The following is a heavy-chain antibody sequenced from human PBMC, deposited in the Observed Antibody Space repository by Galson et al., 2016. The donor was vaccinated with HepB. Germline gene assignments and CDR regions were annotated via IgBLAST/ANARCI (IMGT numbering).Heavy chain of an antibody. Sequence: QSGAEVKKPGESLTISCEGSGYSFSSYWIAWVRQVPGKGMEWMGVIFPRDSDTRCSPSLQGQVTFSADKSIDTVYLHWSGLKASDTGIYYCARQKDGYYVDHWGQGTPVTVSS. CDR1: GYSFSSYW. CDR2: IFPRDSDT. CDR3: ARQKDGYYVDH. J-gene: IGHJ4*02. D-gene: IGHD5-24*01. V-gene: IGHV5-51*01.